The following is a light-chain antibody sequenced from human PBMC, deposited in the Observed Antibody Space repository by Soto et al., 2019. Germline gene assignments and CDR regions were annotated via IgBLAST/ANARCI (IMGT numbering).Light chain of an antibody. J-gene: IGKJ4*01. CDR1: QGISGW. V-gene: IGKV1-12*01. CDR3: QQGNSFPLT. Sequence: DIQMTQSPSSVSASVGDRVTITCRASQGISGWLAWFQQKPGEAPRLLIYAVSSLHSGVPSRFSGSGSGTDFTLTISSLQPEDFATYYCQQGNSFPLTFGGGTKVEIK. CDR2: AVS.